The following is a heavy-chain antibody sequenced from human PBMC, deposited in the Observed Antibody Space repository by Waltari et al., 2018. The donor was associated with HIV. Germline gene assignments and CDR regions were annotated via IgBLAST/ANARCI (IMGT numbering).Heavy chain of an antibody. D-gene: IGHD3-10*01. CDR2: IYYSGST. Sequence: QLQLQESGPGLVKPSATLSLTCTVPGGSISSSSYYWGWIRQPPGKGLEWIGSIYYSGSTYYNPSLKSRVTISVDTSKNQFSLKLSSVTAAETAVYYCARHPRSTMVRGVDYWGQGTLVTVSS. J-gene: IGHJ4*02. CDR3: ARHPRSTMVRGVDY. CDR1: GGSISSSSYY. V-gene: IGHV4-39*01.